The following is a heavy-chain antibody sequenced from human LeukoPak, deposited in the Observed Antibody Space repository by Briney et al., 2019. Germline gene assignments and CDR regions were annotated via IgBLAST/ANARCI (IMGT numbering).Heavy chain of an antibody. J-gene: IGHJ4*02. D-gene: IGHD2-15*01. V-gene: IGHV4-59*01. Sequence: SETLSLTCTVSGGSISSYYWSWIRQPPGKGLEWIGYIYYSGSTNYNPSLKSRVTISVDTSKNQFSLKLSSVTAADTAVYYCASLKRCSGGSCYSFLFDYWGQGTLVTVSS. CDR1: GGSISSYY. CDR3: ASLKRCSGGSCYSFLFDY. CDR2: IYYSGST.